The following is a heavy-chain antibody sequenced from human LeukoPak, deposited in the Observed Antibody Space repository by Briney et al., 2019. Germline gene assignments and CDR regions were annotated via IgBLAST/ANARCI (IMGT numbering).Heavy chain of an antibody. CDR2: IYSGGST. V-gene: IGHV3-53*01. J-gene: IGHJ4*02. CDR1: GFTVSSNY. CDR3: ARETTNWAYFDY. D-gene: IGHD7-27*01. Sequence: GGSLRLSCAASGFTVSSNYMSWVRQAPGKGLEWVSVIYSGGSTYYADSVKGRFTISRDNSKNTLFLQMNSLRAGDTAVYYCARETTNWAYFDYWGQGTLVTVSS.